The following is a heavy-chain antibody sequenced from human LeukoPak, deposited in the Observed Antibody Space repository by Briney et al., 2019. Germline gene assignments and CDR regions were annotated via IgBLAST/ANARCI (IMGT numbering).Heavy chain of an antibody. V-gene: IGHV4-34*01. J-gene: IGHJ4*02. CDR3: ARAIGYCSSTSCRAYFDY. CDR1: GGSFSGYY. D-gene: IGHD2-2*03. Sequence: SETLSLTCAVYGGSFSGYYWSWIHQPPGKGLEWIGEINHSGSTNYNPSLKSRVTISVDTFKNQFSLKLSSVTAADTAVYYCARAIGYCSSTSCRAYFDYWGQGTLVTVSS. CDR2: INHSGST.